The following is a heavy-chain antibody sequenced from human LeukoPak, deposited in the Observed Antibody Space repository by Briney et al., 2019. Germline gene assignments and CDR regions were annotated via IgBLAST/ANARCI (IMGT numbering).Heavy chain of an antibody. V-gene: IGHV3-21*01. CDR2: ISSSSSYI. CDR3: ARDLALWEDYYDSSGYGMDV. J-gene: IGHJ6*02. Sequence: GGSLRLSCAASGFTVSSNYMNWVRQAPGKGLEWVSSISSSSSYIYYADSVKGRFTISRDNAKNSLYLQMNSLRAENTAVYYCARDLALWEDYYDSSGYGMDVWGQGTTVTVSS. CDR1: GFTVSSNY. D-gene: IGHD3-22*01.